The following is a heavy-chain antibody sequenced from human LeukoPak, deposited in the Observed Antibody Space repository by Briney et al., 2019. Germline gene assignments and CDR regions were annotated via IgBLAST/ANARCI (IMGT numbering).Heavy chain of an antibody. J-gene: IGHJ4*02. CDR2: IYTSGST. Sequence: SETLSLTCTVSGGSIRSNYWSWIRQPAGKGLEWIGRIYTSGSTIYNPSLKSRVTMSVGTSKNQFSLKLSSVTAADTAVYYCARGLKSYDFDYWGQGTLVTVSS. CDR1: GGSIRSNY. D-gene: IGHD4-17*01. V-gene: IGHV4-4*07. CDR3: ARGLKSYDFDY.